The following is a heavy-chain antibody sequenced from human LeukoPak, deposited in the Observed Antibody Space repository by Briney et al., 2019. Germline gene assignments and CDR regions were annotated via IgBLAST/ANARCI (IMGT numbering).Heavy chain of an antibody. V-gene: IGHV3-66*02. J-gene: IGHJ4*02. Sequence: GGSLRLSCAASGFTVSSNYMSWVRQAPGKGLGWVSVIYSGGSTYYADSVKGRFTISRDNSKNTLYLQMNSLRAEDTAVYYCARERDYKGSVDYWGQGTLVTVSS. D-gene: IGHD4-11*01. CDR1: GFTVSSNY. CDR2: IYSGGST. CDR3: ARERDYKGSVDY.